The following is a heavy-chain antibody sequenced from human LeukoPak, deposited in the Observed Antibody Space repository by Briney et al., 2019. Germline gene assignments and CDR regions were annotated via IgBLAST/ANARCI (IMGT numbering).Heavy chain of an antibody. CDR3: EKDSGALEEGYFDS. J-gene: IGHJ4*02. Sequence: GGSLRLSCAACGFTFDDYMVHWVRQAPGKGLGWVSLISWDGSGTYYADSVKGRFTISRDNNKDSLYLQMNSLRTDDTALYYCEKDSGALEEGYFDSWGQGTLVTVSS. V-gene: IGHV3-43*01. CDR1: GFTFDDYM. CDR2: ISWDGSGT.